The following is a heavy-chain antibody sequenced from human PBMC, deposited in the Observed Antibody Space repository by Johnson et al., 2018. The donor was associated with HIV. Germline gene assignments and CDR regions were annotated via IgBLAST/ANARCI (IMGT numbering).Heavy chain of an antibody. D-gene: IGHD1-26*01. J-gene: IGHJ3*02. CDR2: IKQDGSEK. Sequence: VQLVESGGGLVQPGRSLRLSCAASGFTFSSYWMSWVRQAPGKGLEWVANIKQDGSEKYYADSVTGRFTISRDNSNNTLYLQMNSLRAEDTAVYYCAKESKWESRTPHAFDMWGQGTMVTVSS. CDR3: AKESKWESRTPHAFDM. CDR1: GFTFSSYW. V-gene: IGHV3-7*01.